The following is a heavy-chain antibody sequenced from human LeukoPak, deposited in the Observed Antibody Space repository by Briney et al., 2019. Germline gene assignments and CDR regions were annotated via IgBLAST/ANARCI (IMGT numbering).Heavy chain of an antibody. Sequence: SETLSLTCTVYGGSFSGYYWSWIRQPPGKGLEWIGEINHSGSTNYNPSLKSRVTISVDTSKNQFSLKLSSVTAADTAVYYCARGRPVLLWFGEPSNWFDPWGQGTLVTVSS. CDR2: INHSGST. CDR3: ARGRPVLLWFGEPSNWFDP. J-gene: IGHJ5*02. D-gene: IGHD3-10*01. CDR1: GGSFSGYY. V-gene: IGHV4-34*01.